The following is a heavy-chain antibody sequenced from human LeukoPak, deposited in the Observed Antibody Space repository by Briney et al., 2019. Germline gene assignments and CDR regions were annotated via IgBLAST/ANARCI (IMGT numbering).Heavy chain of an antibody. Sequence: SXXVSCKASGYTFTGYYMHWLRQAPGQGLEWMGRINPNSGGTNYAQKFQGRVTMTRDTSIGTAYMELSRLRSDDTAVYYCARAGRMIVVVITQYYFVYWGQGTLVTVSS. D-gene: IGHD3-22*01. V-gene: IGHV1-2*06. CDR1: GYTFTGYY. J-gene: IGHJ4*02. CDR3: ARAGRMIVVVITQYYFVY. CDR2: INPNSGGT.